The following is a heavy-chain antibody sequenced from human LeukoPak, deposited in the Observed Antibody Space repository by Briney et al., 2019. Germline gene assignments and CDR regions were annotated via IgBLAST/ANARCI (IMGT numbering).Heavy chain of an antibody. CDR1: GFTFSNYW. CDR3: ARDIAY. Sequence: GGSLRLSCAASGFTFSNYWMIWVRQAPGKGLEWVGNIKQDGSEKRYADSVRGRFSISRDNAQTSPYLQMNSLRAEDTAVYYCARDIAYWGQGTLVTVSS. V-gene: IGHV3-7*05. CDR2: IKQDGSEK. J-gene: IGHJ4*02.